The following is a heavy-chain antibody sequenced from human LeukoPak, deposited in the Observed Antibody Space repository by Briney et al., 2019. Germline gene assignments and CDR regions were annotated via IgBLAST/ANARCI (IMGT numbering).Heavy chain of an antibody. Sequence: SETLSLTCTVSGYSISSGYYWAWIRQPPGKGLEWIANIFYTGNTYYNPSLKSRVTISIDTSKNQFSLRLNSVTATDTAVYYCARLNKPGWFDPWGQGTLVTVSS. CDR1: GYSISSGYY. CDR3: ARLNKPGWFDP. CDR2: IFYTGNT. J-gene: IGHJ5*02. D-gene: IGHD1-14*01. V-gene: IGHV4-38-2*02.